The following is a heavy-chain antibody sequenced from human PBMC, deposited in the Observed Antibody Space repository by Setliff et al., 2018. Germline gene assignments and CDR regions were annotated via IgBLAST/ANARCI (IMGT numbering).Heavy chain of an antibody. J-gene: IGHJ6*02. CDR1: GFRFTDYY. CDR3: ARDGGMGMVKGYYYGLDA. V-gene: IGHV3-11*04. CDR2: ISGAGTTV. Sequence: LSLSCAASGFRFTDYYMSWVRQVPGKGLEWLSKISGAGTTVYYADSVRGRFTISRDNAKNSLFLQMNSLRVEDTAVYYCARDGGMGMVKGYYYGLDAWGLGTSVTVSS. D-gene: IGHD5-18*01.